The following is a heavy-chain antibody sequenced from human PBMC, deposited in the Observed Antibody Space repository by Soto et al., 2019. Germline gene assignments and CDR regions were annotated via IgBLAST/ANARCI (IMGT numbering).Heavy chain of an antibody. CDR3: ARDYDSSGGGFY. CDR1: GFTFSSDW. D-gene: IGHD3-22*01. CDR2: INTDGSDT. J-gene: IGHJ4*02. Sequence: GGSLRLSCAASGFTFSSDWMHWVRQAPGKGLVWVSRINTDGSDTSYADSVKGRFTVSRDNAKNTLYLQMNSLRSEDTAVYYCARDYDSSGGGFYWGQGTLVTVSS. V-gene: IGHV3-74*01.